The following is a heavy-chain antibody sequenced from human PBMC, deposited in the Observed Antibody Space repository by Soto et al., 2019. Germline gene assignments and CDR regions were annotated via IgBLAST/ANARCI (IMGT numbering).Heavy chain of an antibody. CDR3: ARQYYDILTGNEKNRVFEEEVDYYYYYMDV. D-gene: IGHD3-9*01. CDR1: GGSISSYY. V-gene: IGHV4-59*01. CDR2: IYYSGST. J-gene: IGHJ6*03. Sequence: SETLSLTCTVSGGSISSYYWSWIRQPPGKGLEWIGYIYYSGSTNYNPSLKSRVPISVDTSKNQFSLKLSSVTAADTAVYYCARQYYDILTGNEKNRVFEEEVDYYYYYMDVWGKGTTVTVSS.